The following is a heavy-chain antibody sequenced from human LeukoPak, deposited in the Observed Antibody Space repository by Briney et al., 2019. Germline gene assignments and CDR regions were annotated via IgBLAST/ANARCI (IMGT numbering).Heavy chain of an antibody. CDR1: GGSISSYY. Sequence: SETLSLTCTVSGGSISSYYWSWIRQPPGKGLEWIGYIYYSGNTNYNPSLKSRVTISIDTSKNQFSLKLSSVTATDTAVYYCARRRGGATQFNYFDPWGQGTLVTVSS. V-gene: IGHV4-59*08. D-gene: IGHD3-16*01. J-gene: IGHJ5*02. CDR2: IYYSGNT. CDR3: ARRRGGATQFNYFDP.